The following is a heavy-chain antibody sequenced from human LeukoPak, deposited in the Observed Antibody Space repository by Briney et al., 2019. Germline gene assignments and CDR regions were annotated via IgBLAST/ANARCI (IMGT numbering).Heavy chain of an antibody. Sequence: GGSLRLSCAASGFTFSGYWMSWVRQAPGKGLEWVANIRQDGSEKYYVDSVKGQFTISRDNAKNSLYLQMTSLRAEDTAVYYCARENRSTSCCFDYWDQGTLVTVSS. CDR1: GFTFSGYW. V-gene: IGHV3-7*01. J-gene: IGHJ4*02. D-gene: IGHD2-2*01. CDR2: IRQDGSEK. CDR3: ARENRSTSCCFDY.